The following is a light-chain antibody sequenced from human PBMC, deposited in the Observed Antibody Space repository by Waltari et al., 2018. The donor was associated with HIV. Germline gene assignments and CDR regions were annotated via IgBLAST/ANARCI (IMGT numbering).Light chain of an antibody. J-gene: IGKJ5*01. V-gene: IGKV3-11*01. CDR1: QNIGSY. CDR3: QQRTPVA. Sequence: EIVLTQSPATLSLSPGQRATLSCRASQNIGSYLAWYQQKPGQAPRLLIFDASNKATGTPARFSGSGSGTDFTLTISSLEAEDFAVYYCQQRTPVAFGQGTRLEIK. CDR2: DAS.